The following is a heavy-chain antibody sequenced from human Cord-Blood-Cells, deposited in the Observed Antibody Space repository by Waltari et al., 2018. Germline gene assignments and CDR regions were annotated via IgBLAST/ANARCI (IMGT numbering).Heavy chain of an antibody. CDR3: ASGGYCSSTSCPERYWFDP. CDR2: INHSGST. V-gene: IGHV4-34*01. J-gene: IGHJ5*02. CDR1: GGSFSGYY. D-gene: IGHD2-2*01. Sequence: QVQLQQWGAGLLKPSETLSLTCAVYGGSFSGYYCSWIRHPPGTGLAWIGEINHSGSTNYNPSLKSRVTISVDTSKNQFSLKLSSVTAADTAVYYCASGGYCSSTSCPERYWFDPWGQGTLVTVSS.